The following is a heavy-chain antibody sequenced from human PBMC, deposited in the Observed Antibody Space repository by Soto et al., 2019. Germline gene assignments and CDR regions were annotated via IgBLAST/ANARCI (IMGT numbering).Heavy chain of an antibody. CDR3: AKGIRGYSGYDYDLFDY. J-gene: IGHJ4*02. CDR2: ISGSGGST. Sequence: GGSLRLSCAASGFTFSSYAMSWVRQAPGKGLEWVSAISGSGGSTYYADSVKGRFTISRDNSKNTLYLQMNSLRAEDTAVYYCAKGIRGYSGYDYDLFDYWGQGTLVTVSS. V-gene: IGHV3-23*01. CDR1: GFTFSSYA. D-gene: IGHD5-12*01.